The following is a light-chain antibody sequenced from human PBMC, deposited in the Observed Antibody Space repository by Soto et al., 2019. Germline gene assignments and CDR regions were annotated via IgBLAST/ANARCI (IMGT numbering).Light chain of an antibody. V-gene: IGKV3-11*01. Sequence: EIVLTQSPATLSLSPGERATLSCRASRSIGTYLAWYQQKPGQAPRLLMYGASNRATGIPARFSGSGSATDFTLTISSLEPADFAVYYCQQRSNRPFTFGPGTKVDIK. CDR2: GAS. CDR3: QQRSNRPFT. J-gene: IGKJ3*01. CDR1: RSIGTY.